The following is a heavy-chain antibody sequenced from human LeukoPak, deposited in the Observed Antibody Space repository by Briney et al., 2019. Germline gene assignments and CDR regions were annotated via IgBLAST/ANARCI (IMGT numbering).Heavy chain of an antibody. V-gene: IGHV1-69*13. CDR2: IIPIFGTA. CDR3: AREVGY. Sequence: SVKVSCKASGYTFTGYYMHWVRQAPGQGLEWMGGIIPIFGTANYAQKFQGRVTITADESTSTAYMELSSLRSEDTAVYYCAREVGYWGQGTLVTVSS. J-gene: IGHJ4*02. CDR1: GYTFTGYY. D-gene: IGHD1-26*01.